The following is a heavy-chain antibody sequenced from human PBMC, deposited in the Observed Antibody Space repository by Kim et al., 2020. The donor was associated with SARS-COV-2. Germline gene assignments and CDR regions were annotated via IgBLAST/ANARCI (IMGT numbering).Heavy chain of an antibody. CDR3: SKDFVDIVATILGYFDY. CDR1: GFTFSSYA. V-gene: IGHV3-23*01. Sequence: GGSLRLSCAASGFTFSSYAMSWVRQAPGKGLEWVSAISGSGGSTSSADSVKGQFSISSDNSKNTLYLQMNSLRAEATAVYYCSKDFVDIVATILGYFDYWGQGTQVTVSS. J-gene: IGHJ4*02. D-gene: IGHD5-12*01. CDR2: ISGSGGST.